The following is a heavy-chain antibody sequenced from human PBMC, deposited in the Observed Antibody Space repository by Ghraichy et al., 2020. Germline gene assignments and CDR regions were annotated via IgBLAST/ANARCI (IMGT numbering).Heavy chain of an antibody. CDR1: GGTFSSYV. CDR3: ARAHMLITPYFDL. CDR2: IIPILGTA. V-gene: IGHV1-69*13. D-gene: IGHD4/OR15-4a*01. Sequence: SVKVSCKASGGTFSSYVFSWVRQAPGQGLEWMGGIIPILGTAIYAQKFQGRVTITADESTSTVYMELSSLRSEDTAVYYCARAHMLITPYFDLWGRGTLVTVSS. J-gene: IGHJ2*01.